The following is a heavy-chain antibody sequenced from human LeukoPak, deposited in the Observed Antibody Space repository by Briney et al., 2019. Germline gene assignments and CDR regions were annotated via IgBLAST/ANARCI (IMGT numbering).Heavy chain of an antibody. CDR1: GFTFSRSW. J-gene: IGHJ4*02. CDR3: ATALGSPLGF. Sequence: GGSLTLSCAASGFTFSRSWMHWVRQSPGKGLVWVSRLNVDGRTTTYADSVKGRFTISRDNAKNTMYLQMNSLRVEYTAVYYCATALGSPLGFWGQGTLVTVS. CDR2: LNVDGRTT. D-gene: IGHD3-10*01. V-gene: IGHV3-74*01.